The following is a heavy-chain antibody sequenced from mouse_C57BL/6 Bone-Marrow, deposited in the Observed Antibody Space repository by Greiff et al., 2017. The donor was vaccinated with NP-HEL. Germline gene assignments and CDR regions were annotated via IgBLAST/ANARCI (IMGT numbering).Heavy chain of an antibody. J-gene: IGHJ1*03. CDR3: ARDLLYYYGSSWYFDV. V-gene: IGHV5-16*01. Sequence: EVKLVESEGGLVQPGSSMKLSCTASGFTFSDYYMAWVRQVTEKGLEWVANINYDGSSTYYLDSLKSRFIISRDNAKNILYLQMSSLKSEDTATYYCARDLLYYYGSSWYFDVWGTGTTVTVSS. CDR1: GFTFSDYY. D-gene: IGHD1-1*01. CDR2: INYDGSST.